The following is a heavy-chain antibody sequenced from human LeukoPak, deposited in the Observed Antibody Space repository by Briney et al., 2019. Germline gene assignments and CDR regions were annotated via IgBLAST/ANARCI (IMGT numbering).Heavy chain of an antibody. CDR1: GGSISSSTYY. CDR2: IYYSGST. Sequence: SETLSLTCTVSGGSISSSTYYWGWIRRPPGKGLEWIGGIYYSGSTYYNPSLKSRVTVSVDTSKNQFSLNLSSVTAADTAVYYCVRGSTLRHYQYWGRGTLVTVSS. D-gene: IGHD3-16*01. CDR3: VRGSTLRHYQY. J-gene: IGHJ4*02. V-gene: IGHV4-39*01.